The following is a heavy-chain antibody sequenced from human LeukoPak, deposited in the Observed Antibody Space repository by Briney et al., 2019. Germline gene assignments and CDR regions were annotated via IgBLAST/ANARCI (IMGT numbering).Heavy chain of an antibody. Sequence: SETLSLTCTNSGGSIRSYYWSWIRQSPTKGLEWIGFIYFKGSAHYNPSLNSRVAFSVDTSKNQFSLSLRSVTAADTAVYFCARLVSVGTRYFDFWGQGILVTVSS. CDR2: IYFKGSA. CDR1: GGSIRSYY. CDR3: ARLVSVGTRYFDF. V-gene: IGHV4-59*08. D-gene: IGHD1-7*01. J-gene: IGHJ4*02.